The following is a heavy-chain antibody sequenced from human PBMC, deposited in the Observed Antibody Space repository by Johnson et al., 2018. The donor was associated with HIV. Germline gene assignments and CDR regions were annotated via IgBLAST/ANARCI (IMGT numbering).Heavy chain of an antibody. J-gene: IGHJ3*02. CDR3: ARAGLGVVVVTAIRFAFDI. CDR2: ISYDGSNK. CDR1: GFTFSSYW. D-gene: IGHD2-21*02. Sequence: QVQLVESGGGLVQPGGSLRLSCAASGFTFSSYWMSWVRQAPGKGLEWVALISYDGSNKYYADSVKRRFTISRDNAKNSLYLQMNSLRAEDTAVYYCARAGLGVVVVTAIRFAFDIWGQGTMVTVSS. V-gene: IGHV3-30-3*01.